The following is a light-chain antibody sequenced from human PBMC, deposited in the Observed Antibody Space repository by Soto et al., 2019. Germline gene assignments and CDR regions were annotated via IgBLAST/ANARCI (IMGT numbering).Light chain of an antibody. CDR3: QQYGSSLMYT. Sequence: EIVLTQSPGTLSLSPGERATLSCRASQSVRSSYFAWYQQKPGQAPRLLIYGASSRATGIPDSFSGSGSGTDFTLTISILEPEDFAVYYCQQYGSSLMYTFGQGTKLEI. CDR2: GAS. V-gene: IGKV3-20*01. J-gene: IGKJ2*01. CDR1: QSVRSSY.